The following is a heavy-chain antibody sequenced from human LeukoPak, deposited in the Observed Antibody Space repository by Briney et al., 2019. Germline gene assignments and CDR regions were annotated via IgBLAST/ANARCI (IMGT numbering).Heavy chain of an antibody. V-gene: IGHV1-18*01. J-gene: IGHJ4*02. D-gene: IGHD6-6*01. Sequence: GASVKVSCKASGYTFTSYGISWVRQAPGQGLEWMGWISAYNGNTNYAQKLQGRVTMTTDTSTSTAYMELRSLRSDDTAVYYCARHVILAARGFVFGYYFDYWGQGTLVTVSS. CDR1: GYTFTSYG. CDR3: ARHVILAARGFVFGYYFDY. CDR2: ISAYNGNT.